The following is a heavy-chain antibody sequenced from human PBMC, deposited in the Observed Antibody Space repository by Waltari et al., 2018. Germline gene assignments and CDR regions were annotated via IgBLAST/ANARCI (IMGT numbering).Heavy chain of an antibody. J-gene: IGHJ3*02. CDR3: ARGQFPRLRAFDI. V-gene: IGHV4-4*02. CDR1: GFSFSSYA. D-gene: IGHD3-3*01. Sequence: VQLVESGGGLVQPGGSLRLSCAASGFSFSSYAMSWVRQVPGKGLEWIGEINHSGSTNYNPSLKSRVTISVDTSKNQFSLKLSSVTAADTAVYYCARGQFPRLRAFDIWGQGTMVTVSS. CDR2: INHSGST.